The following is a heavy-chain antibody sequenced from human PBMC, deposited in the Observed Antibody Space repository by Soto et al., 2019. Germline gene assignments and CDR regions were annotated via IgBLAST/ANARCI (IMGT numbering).Heavy chain of an antibody. CDR3: ARRRYSYAPYFDY. J-gene: IGHJ4*02. CDR1: GFTFSSNW. Sequence: EVQLVESGGGLVQPGGSLRLSCAASGFTFSSNWMHWVRQAPGKGLVWVARINSDGSSTSYADSVKGRFSISRDNAKNKLYLQINSLRAEDTAVYYCARRRYSYAPYFDYWGQGTLVTVSS. D-gene: IGHD5-18*01. CDR2: INSDGSST. V-gene: IGHV3-74*01.